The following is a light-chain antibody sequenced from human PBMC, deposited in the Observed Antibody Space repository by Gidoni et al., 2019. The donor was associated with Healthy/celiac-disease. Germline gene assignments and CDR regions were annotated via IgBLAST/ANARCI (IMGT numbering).Light chain of an antibody. CDR2: AAS. CDR1: QSISSY. Sequence: DIQMTQSPSSLSASVGDRVTITCRASQSISSYLNWYQQKPGEAPKLLIYAASSLQSGVPSRFSGSGSGTDFTLTISSLQPEDFATYYCQQSYSTPGTFXQXTKLEIK. V-gene: IGKV1-39*01. CDR3: QQSYSTPGT. J-gene: IGKJ2*01.